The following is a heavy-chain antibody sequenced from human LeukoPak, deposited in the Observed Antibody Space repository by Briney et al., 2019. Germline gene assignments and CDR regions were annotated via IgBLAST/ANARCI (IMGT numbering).Heavy chain of an antibody. CDR1: GGSISSYY. Sequence: PSETLSLTCTVSGGSISSYYWSWIRQPPGKGLEWIGYIYYSGSTKYNPSLKSRVTISVDTSKNQFSLKLRSVTAADTAVYYCARVIAVAGAFNAFDIWGQGTMVTVSS. CDR2: IYYSGST. CDR3: ARVIAVAGAFNAFDI. V-gene: IGHV4-59*01. D-gene: IGHD6-19*01. J-gene: IGHJ3*02.